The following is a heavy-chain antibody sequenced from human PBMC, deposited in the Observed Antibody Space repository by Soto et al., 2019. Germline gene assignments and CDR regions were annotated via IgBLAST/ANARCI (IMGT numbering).Heavy chain of an antibody. CDR3: ATTDGSSWYWFDP. CDR1: GGTFSSYA. J-gene: IGHJ5*02. V-gene: IGHV1-69*13. D-gene: IGHD6-13*01. Sequence: SVKVSFKASGGTFSSYAISWLRQAPGQGLEWMGGIIPIFGTANYAQKFQGRVTITADESTSTAYMELSSLRSEDTAVYYCATTDGSSWYWFDPWGQGTLVTVSS. CDR2: IIPIFGTA.